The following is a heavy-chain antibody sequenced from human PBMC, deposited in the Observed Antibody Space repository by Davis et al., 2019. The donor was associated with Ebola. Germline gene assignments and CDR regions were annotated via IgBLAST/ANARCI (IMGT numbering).Heavy chain of an antibody. CDR2: ISAYNGNT. CDR3: TRLAIFGVVKPFDY. Sequence: ASVKVSCKASGYTFTSYGISWVRQAPGQGLEWMGWISAYNGNTNYAQKLQGRVTMTTDTSTSTAYMELRSLRSDDTAVYYCTRLAIFGVVKPFDYWGQGTLVSVSS. CDR1: GYTFTSYG. V-gene: IGHV1-18*01. D-gene: IGHD3-3*01. J-gene: IGHJ4*02.